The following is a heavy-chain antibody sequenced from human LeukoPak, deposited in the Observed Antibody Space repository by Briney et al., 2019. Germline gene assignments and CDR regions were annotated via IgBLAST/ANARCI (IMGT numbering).Heavy chain of an antibody. J-gene: IGHJ4*02. CDR2: IYYSGST. CDR3: ARPHDYGDNVEDY. Sequence: PSETLSLTCTVSGGSISSGGYYWSWIRQHPGKGLEWIGYIYYSGSTYYNPSLKSRVTISVDTSKNQFSLKLSSVTAADTAVYYCARPHDYGDNVEDYWGQGTLVTVSS. D-gene: IGHD4-17*01. CDR1: GGSISSGGYY. V-gene: IGHV4-31*03.